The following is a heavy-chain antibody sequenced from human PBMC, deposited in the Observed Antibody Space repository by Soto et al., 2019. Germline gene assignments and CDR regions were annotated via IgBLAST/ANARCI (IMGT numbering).Heavy chain of an antibody. CDR1: GFTFSNNW. Sequence: GSLRLSCAASGFTFSNNWMHWVRQAPGKGLVWVSRINSDGSITNYADSVKGQFTISRDNAKNTLYLQMNSLRAEDTAVYYCARDKGSGSYYDYWGQGTLVTVSS. CDR2: INSDGSIT. CDR3: ARDKGSGSYYDY. J-gene: IGHJ4*02. V-gene: IGHV3-74*01. D-gene: IGHD1-26*01.